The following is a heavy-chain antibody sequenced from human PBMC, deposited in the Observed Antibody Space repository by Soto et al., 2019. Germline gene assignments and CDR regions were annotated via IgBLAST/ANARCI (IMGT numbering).Heavy chain of an antibody. V-gene: IGHV1-3*01. CDR2: INAGNGNT. CDR1: GYTFTSYA. J-gene: IGHJ5*02. Sequence: QVQLVQSGAEVKKPGASVKVSCKASGYTFTSYAMHWVRQAPGQRLEWMGWINAGNGNTKYSQKFQGRVTITSDTSASTAYMELSSLRSEDTAVYYCARDMWVTTVTPWGFDPWGQGTLVTVSS. D-gene: IGHD4-17*01. CDR3: ARDMWVTTVTPWGFDP.